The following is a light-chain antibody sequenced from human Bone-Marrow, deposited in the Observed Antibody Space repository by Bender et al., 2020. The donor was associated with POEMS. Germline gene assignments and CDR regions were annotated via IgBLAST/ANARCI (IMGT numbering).Light chain of an antibody. J-gene: IGLJ1*01. CDR3: QSYDSGLSVLYV. V-gene: IGLV1-44*01. Sequence: QSVLTQPPSASGTPGQRVTISCSGSSSNIGTNPVNWYQQLPGTAPKLLIYINNQRPSGVPDRFSGSKSGTSASLAISRLQAEDEADYYCQSYDSGLSVLYVFGTGTKVTVL. CDR2: INN. CDR1: SSNIGTNP.